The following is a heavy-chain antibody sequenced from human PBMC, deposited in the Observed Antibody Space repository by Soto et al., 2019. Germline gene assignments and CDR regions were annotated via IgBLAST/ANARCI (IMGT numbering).Heavy chain of an antibody. J-gene: IGHJ4*02. CDR1: GFTFSEYS. CDR2: ITHSGTYV. Sequence: LRLSCTASGFTFSEYSMSWVRQAPGKGLEWVSSITHSGTYVYYADSVKGRFTISRDSASNSLFLQMTSLRAEDTAVYHCARARGNDWYSDYWGQGTLVTVYS. CDR3: ARARGNDWYSDY. V-gene: IGHV3-21*01. D-gene: IGHD5-12*01.